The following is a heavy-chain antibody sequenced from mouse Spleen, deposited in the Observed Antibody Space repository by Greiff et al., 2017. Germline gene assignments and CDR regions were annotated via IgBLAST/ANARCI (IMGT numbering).Heavy chain of an antibody. J-gene: IGHJ4*01. CDR2: ISYSGST. CDR1: GYSITSGYD. D-gene: IGHD1-2*01. Sequence: DVKLQESGPGMVKPSQSLSLTCTVTGYSITSGYDWHWIRHFPGNKLEWMGYISYSGSTNYNPSLKSRISITHDTSKNHFFLKLNSVTTEDTATYYCASSLLRLHYYAMDYWGQGTSVTVSS. V-gene: IGHV3-1*01. CDR3: ASSLLRLHYYAMDY.